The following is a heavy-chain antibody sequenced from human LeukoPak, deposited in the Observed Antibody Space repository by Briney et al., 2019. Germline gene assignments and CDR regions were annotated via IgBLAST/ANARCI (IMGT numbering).Heavy chain of an antibody. Sequence: GGSLRLSCVASGFSLSGYWMYWVRQAPGKGLMYISRNNGDGSTTNYADVVKGRFTMSRDNVKNTLYLQMNSLRVEDTAVYYCARDQPDSSGWSWGQGTLVTVSS. CDR1: GFSLSGYW. D-gene: IGHD6-19*01. CDR2: NNGDGSTT. J-gene: IGHJ4*02. V-gene: IGHV3-74*01. CDR3: ARDQPDSSGWS.